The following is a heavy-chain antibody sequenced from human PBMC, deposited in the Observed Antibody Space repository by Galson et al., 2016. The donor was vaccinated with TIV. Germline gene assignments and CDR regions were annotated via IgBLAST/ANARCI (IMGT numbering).Heavy chain of an antibody. CDR1: EFSFSNYG. V-gene: IGHV3-30*02. CDR3: AKDGARDIYIIDY. CDR2: IRSDGTNK. D-gene: IGHD5-24*01. J-gene: IGHJ4*02. Sequence: SLRLSCAASEFSFSNYGMHWVRQAPGKGLEWVAFIRSDGTNKYYADSVKGRFTISRDNSKNTEYLQMNSLRPDDTAVYYCAKDGARDIYIIDYWGQGILVTVSS.